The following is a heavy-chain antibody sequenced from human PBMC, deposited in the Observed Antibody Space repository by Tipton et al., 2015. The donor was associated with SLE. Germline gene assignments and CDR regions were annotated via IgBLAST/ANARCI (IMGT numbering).Heavy chain of an antibody. CDR2: INAHSGGA. CDR1: GDTFIGYY. J-gene: IGHJ4*02. V-gene: IGHV1-2*02. D-gene: IGHD5-18*01. Sequence: QSGAEVKKPGASVKVSCKASGDTFIGYYVHWVRQAPGQGLEWMGWINAHSGGAKYGQKFRGRITMTSDTSISTAYLELRSLRSDDTAVYYCAREATAMGPFDYWGQGTLVTVSS. CDR3: AREATAMGPFDY.